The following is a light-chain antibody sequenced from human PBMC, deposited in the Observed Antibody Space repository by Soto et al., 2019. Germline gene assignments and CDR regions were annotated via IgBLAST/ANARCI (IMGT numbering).Light chain of an antibody. V-gene: IGKV3-11*01. J-gene: IGKJ4*01. Sequence: EIVLSQSPSTLSLSPGERAILSCRASQSVGTYLAWYQQKPGQAPRLLIYDVSNRATGFPARFSGSGSGTDFTLTISSLEPEDSAVYYCHQRSSWPLTFGGGTKVDI. CDR1: QSVGTY. CDR2: DVS. CDR3: HQRSSWPLT.